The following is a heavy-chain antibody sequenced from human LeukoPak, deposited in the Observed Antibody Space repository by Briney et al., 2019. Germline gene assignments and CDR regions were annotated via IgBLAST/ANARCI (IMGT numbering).Heavy chain of an antibody. CDR1: GFTFSSYA. CDR2: ISYDGSDK. D-gene: IGHD3-10*01. CDR3: AKDQHVIYYYGSGSFGVFEY. V-gene: IGHV3-30*04. Sequence: GGSLRLSCAASGFTFSSYAMYWVRQAPGKGLEWVAVISYDGSDKYYADSVKGRFTISRDNSKNTLYLQMNSLRAEDTAVYYCAKDQHVIYYYGSGSFGVFEYWGQGTLVTVSS. J-gene: IGHJ4*02.